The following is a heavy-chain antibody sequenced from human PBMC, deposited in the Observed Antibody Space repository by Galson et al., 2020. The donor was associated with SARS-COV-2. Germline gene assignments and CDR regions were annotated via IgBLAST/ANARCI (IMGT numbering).Heavy chain of an antibody. CDR2: INHSGTT. Sequence: SETLSLTCAVSGFSISTDYYWGWIRQAPGEGLEWIGNINHSGTTHYTPSLKSRVTISVDMSKNQFSLMLSSVTAADTGVYYCARHPGYCSGTSCSGYYTMDVWGQGTTVTVSS. CDR1: GFSISTDYY. V-gene: IGHV4-38-2*01. D-gene: IGHD2-2*01. J-gene: IGHJ6*02. CDR3: ARHPGYCSGTSCSGYYTMDV.